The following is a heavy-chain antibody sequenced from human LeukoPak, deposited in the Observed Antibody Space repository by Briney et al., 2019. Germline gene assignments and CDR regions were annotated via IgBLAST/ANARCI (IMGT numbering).Heavy chain of an antibody. V-gene: IGHV3-7*01. CDR3: ATDVGAD. J-gene: IGHJ4*02. CDR1: GLTFSSSW. Sequence: GGSLRPSCAASGLTFSSSWMTWVRQTPGKGLEWVANIKEDGSEKYYVDSVKGRFTISRDNAKNSLYLQMNSLRAEDTALYYCATDVGADWGQGTLVTVSS. CDR2: IKEDGSEK.